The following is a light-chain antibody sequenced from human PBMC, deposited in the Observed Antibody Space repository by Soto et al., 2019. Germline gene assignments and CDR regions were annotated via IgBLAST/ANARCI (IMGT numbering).Light chain of an antibody. Sequence: DIQMTQSPSSLSASVEDRVIITCRASQSISNHLNWYQQKPGKAPKLLIFAASSLQSGVPSRFSGSRSGPDFTLTISSLQPDDFATYYWQQSYSSPQSCGQGPKVEIK. CDR3: QQSYSSPQS. V-gene: IGKV1-39*01. CDR2: AAS. J-gene: IGKJ1*01. CDR1: QSISNH.